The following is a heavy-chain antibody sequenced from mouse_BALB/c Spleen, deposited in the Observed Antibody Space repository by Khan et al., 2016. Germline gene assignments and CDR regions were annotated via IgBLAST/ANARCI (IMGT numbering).Heavy chain of an antibody. CDR1: GYYFTNYG. J-gene: IGHJ4*01. CDR3: ARRRQLDLYYAMDY. V-gene: IGHV9-1*02. CDR2: INTYSGES. D-gene: IGHD6-1*01. Sequence: QIQLVQSGPELKKPGETVKISCKASGYYFTNYGMNWVKQAPGKDLKWMGWINTYSGESTYADDFKGRFAFSLETSVSIAYLQINNLKNEDMSTSFCARRRQLDLYYAMDYWAQGTSVTVFS.